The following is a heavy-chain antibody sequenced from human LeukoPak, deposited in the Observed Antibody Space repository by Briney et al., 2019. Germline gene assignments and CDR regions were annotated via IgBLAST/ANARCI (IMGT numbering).Heavy chain of an antibody. J-gene: IGHJ4*02. Sequence: SETLSLTCTVSGGSISSGDYYWSWIRQPPGKGLEWIGYIYYSGSTYYNPSLKSRVTISVDTSKNQFSLKLSSVTAADTAVYYCARAPYDFWSGYYFDYWGQGTLVTVSS. CDR1: GGSISSGDYY. V-gene: IGHV4-30-4*02. CDR2: IYYSGST. CDR3: ARAPYDFWSGYYFDY. D-gene: IGHD3-3*01.